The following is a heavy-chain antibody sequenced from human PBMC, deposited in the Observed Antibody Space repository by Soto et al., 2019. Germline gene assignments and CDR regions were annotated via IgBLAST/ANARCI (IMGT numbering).Heavy chain of an antibody. CDR3: ARVIRVRGEGAFDY. J-gene: IGHJ4*02. Sequence: SETLSLTCTVSGDSISINSYHWGWIRQPPGKGLEWIGSIYYSGSTYYNPSLKSRVTISVDTSKNQFSLKLSSVTAADTAVYYCARVIRVRGEGAFDYWGQGTLVTVSS. CDR1: GDSISINSYH. D-gene: IGHD3-10*01. CDR2: IYYSGST. V-gene: IGHV4-39*01.